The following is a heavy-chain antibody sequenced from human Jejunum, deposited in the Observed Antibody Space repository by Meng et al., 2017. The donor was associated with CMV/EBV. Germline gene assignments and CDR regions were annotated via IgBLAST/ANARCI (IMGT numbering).Heavy chain of an antibody. CDR3: ARDKTSGRNSEFDY. Sequence: ATSKGLEWVSAISSSSIYIYYADSVRGRFTMSRDNAKNSLYLQMNSLRAEDTAVYYCARDKTSGRNSEFDYWGQGTLVTVSS. D-gene: IGHD1-14*01. CDR2: ISSSSIYI. J-gene: IGHJ4*02. V-gene: IGHV3-21*06.